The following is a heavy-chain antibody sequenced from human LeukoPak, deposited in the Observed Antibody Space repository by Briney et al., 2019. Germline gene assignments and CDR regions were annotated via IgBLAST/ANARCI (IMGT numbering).Heavy chain of an antibody. CDR1: GFTFISYW. V-gene: IGHV3-74*01. D-gene: IGHD3-10*01. J-gene: IGHJ6*03. CDR2: INSDGSST. Sequence: GGSLRLSCAASGFTFISYWMSWVRQAPGKGLEWVSRINSDGSSTSYADSVKGRFTISRDNAKNTLYLQMNSLRAEDTAVYYCARGEYGSGSYYYYYMDVWGKGTTVTISS. CDR3: ARGEYGSGSYYYYYMDV.